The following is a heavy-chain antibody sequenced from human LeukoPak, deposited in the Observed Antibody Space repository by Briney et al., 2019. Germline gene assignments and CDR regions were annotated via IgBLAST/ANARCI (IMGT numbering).Heavy chain of an antibody. CDR3: ARPIAVAGTSYYFDY. CDR1: GYSFTSYW. CDR2: IYPGDSDT. J-gene: IGHJ4*02. V-gene: IGHV5-51*01. D-gene: IGHD6-19*01. Sequence: GESLKIFCKGSGYSFTSYWIGWVRQMPGKGLEWMGIIYPGDSDTRYSPSFQGQVTISADKSISTAYLQWSSLKASDTAMYYCARPIAVAGTSYYFDYWGQGTLVTVSS.